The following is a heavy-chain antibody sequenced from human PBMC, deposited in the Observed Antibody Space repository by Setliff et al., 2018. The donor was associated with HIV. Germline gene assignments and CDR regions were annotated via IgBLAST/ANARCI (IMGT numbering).Heavy chain of an antibody. D-gene: IGHD3-10*01. CDR3: ARNRVPSSL. Sequence: SETLSLTCTVSGGSISSYYWSWIRQPPGKGLEWIGYIYYTGSTDYNPSLMSRVTISLDTPKNQFSLKLNSVIAADTAVYYCARNRVPSSLWGQGTLVTVSS. V-gene: IGHV4-59*01. CDR2: IYYTGST. CDR1: GGSISSYY. J-gene: IGHJ4*02.